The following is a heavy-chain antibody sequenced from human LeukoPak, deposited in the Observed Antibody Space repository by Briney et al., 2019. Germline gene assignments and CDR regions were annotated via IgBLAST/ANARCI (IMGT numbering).Heavy chain of an antibody. D-gene: IGHD3-3*01. J-gene: IGHJ6*03. CDR1: GGSISSGSYY. V-gene: IGHV4-61*02. CDR3: ARGDYDFWSGNYRVMDV. Sequence: SQTLSLTCTVSGGSISSGSYYLSWIRQPAGKGLEWIGRIYTSGSTNYNPSLKSRVTISVDTSKNQFSLKLSSVTAADTAVYYCARGDYDFWSGNYRVMDVWGKGTTVTVSS. CDR2: IYTSGST.